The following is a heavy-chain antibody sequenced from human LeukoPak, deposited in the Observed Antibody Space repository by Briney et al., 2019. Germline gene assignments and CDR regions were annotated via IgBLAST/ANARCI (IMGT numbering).Heavy chain of an antibody. CDR2: IIPVLNIT. CDR1: GGTFSSSA. CDR3: AKDQGLTAPPPYGLDV. V-gene: IGHV1-69*04. D-gene: IGHD5-18*01. J-gene: IGHJ6*02. Sequence: ASVKVSCKTSGGTFSSSAITWVRQAPGQGLERMGRIIPVLNITTYAQKFQGRVTITADTSTSTVYMELSSLRSEETAVYYCAKDQGLTAPPPYGLDVWGQGTTVIVTS.